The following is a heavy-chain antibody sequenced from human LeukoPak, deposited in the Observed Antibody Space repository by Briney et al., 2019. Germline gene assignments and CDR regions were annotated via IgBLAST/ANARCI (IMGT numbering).Heavy chain of an antibody. V-gene: IGHV3-49*04. Sequence: GGSLRLSCAASGFTFGDYAMSWVRQAPGKGLEWVSFIRLNAYGGTTECAASVKGRCTISRDDSKSIAYLQMNSLKTEDTAVYYCTRVAQVDTALVDYFDYWGQGTLVTVSS. CDR3: TRVAQVDTALVDYFDY. CDR1: GFTFGDYA. D-gene: IGHD5-18*01. J-gene: IGHJ4*02. CDR2: IRLNAYGGTT.